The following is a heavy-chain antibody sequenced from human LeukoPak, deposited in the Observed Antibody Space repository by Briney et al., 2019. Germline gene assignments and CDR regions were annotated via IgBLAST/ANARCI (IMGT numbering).Heavy chain of an antibody. CDR3: AKGHFGAGHY. J-gene: IGHJ4*02. CDR2: ITGDGGTT. CDR1: GFTFGDYT. D-gene: IGHD3-3*01. V-gene: IGHV3-43*02. Sequence: GGSLRLSCAASGFTFGDYTMHWFRQPPGRGLQWVSLITGDGGTTSYASSVKGRFTISRDNSKNSLYLHMNSLRNEDTALYYCAKGHFGAGHYWGQGTLVTVSS.